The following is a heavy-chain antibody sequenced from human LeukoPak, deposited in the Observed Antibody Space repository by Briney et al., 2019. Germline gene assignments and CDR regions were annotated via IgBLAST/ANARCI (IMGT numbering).Heavy chain of an antibody. CDR3: AKGTGDMGYYFDY. J-gene: IGHJ4*02. Sequence: PGGSLRLSCAASGFTFTSYWMSWVRQAPGKGLEWVANIKQDGSEKYYVDSVKGRFTISRDNAKNSLYLQMNSLRAEDTAVYYCAKGTGDMGYYFDYWGQGTLVTVSS. CDR2: IKQDGSEK. V-gene: IGHV3-7*03. CDR1: GFTFTSYW. D-gene: IGHD7-27*01.